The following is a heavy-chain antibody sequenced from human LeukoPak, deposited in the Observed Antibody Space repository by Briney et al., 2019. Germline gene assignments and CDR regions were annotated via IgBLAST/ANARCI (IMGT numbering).Heavy chain of an antibody. D-gene: IGHD1-7*01. Sequence: PGVSLRLSCAASGFTFRGFLMSGVRQTPGKGLEWVANIKQDGSEKYYADSVKGRFTISRDNTKNSLSLQMNSLRAEDTAVYYCARAGSNWNYVYWGQGTLVTVSS. V-gene: IGHV3-7*01. J-gene: IGHJ4*02. CDR2: IKQDGSEK. CDR3: ARAGSNWNYVY. CDR1: GFTFRGFL.